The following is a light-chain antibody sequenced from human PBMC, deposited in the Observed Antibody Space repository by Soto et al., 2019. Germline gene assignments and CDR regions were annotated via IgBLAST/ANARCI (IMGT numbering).Light chain of an antibody. V-gene: IGLV2-11*01. CDR3: RSYAGSYTLL. Sequence: QSVLTQPRSVSGSPGQSVTISCTGTSSDIGGYKYVSWYQQHPGKAPKLIICDVSQRPSGVPDRFSGSKSGNTASLTISGLQAEDEADYYCRSYAGSYTLLFGGGTKLTVL. CDR1: SSDIGGYKY. J-gene: IGLJ2*01. CDR2: DVS.